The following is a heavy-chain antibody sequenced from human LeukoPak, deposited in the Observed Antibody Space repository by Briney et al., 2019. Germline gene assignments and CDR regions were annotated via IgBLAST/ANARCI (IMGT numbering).Heavy chain of an antibody. CDR1: GFIIGRDS. V-gene: IGHV3-48*01. J-gene: IGHJ4*02. D-gene: IGHD2-15*01. Sequence: GGSLRLSCAAFGFIIGRDSMNWVRQAPGKGLEWISYISYDSAIKFYADSVRGRFTISRDNAKNSLYLQMHSLNAEDTAVYFCVRDNPRCCGVVPANIDDYWGQGTLVTVSS. CDR2: ISYDSAIK. CDR3: VRDNPRCCGVVPANIDDY.